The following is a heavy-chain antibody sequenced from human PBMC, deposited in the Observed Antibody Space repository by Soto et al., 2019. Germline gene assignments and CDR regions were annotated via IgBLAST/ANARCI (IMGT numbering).Heavy chain of an antibody. CDR3: ARGSLWGSYRYRSFDI. CDR2: ISSSSSTI. Sequence: EVQLVESGGGLVQPGGSLRLSCAASGFTFSSYSMNWVRQAPGKGLEWVSYISSSSSTIYYADSVKGRFTISRDNAKNSLELQMNSLRAEDTAVYYCARGSLWGSYRYRSFDIWGQGTMVTVSS. J-gene: IGHJ3*02. D-gene: IGHD3-16*02. CDR1: GFTFSSYS. V-gene: IGHV3-48*01.